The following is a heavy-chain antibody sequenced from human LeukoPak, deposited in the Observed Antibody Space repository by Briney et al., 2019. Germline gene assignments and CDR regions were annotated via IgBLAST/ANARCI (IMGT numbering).Heavy chain of an antibody. Sequence: GGSLRLSCAASGFTFSNYWMHWVRQAPGKGLVWVSRINSDGINTSYADSVKGRFTISRDNAKNTLYLQMNSLRAEDTAVYYCAKVPLRTSWTFDYWGQGTLVTVSS. CDR2: INSDGINT. CDR1: GFTFSNYW. CDR3: AKVPLRTSWTFDY. V-gene: IGHV3-74*01. J-gene: IGHJ4*02. D-gene: IGHD3/OR15-3a*01.